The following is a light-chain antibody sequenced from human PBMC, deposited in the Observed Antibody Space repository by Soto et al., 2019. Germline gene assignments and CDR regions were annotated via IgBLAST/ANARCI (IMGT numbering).Light chain of an antibody. V-gene: IGKV1-9*01. CDR2: SAS. CDR3: QQYNNWPPIT. J-gene: IGKJ5*01. CDR1: QALSNY. Sequence: DIQLTQSPSVLSASDGDTVTITCRASQALSNYLAWYQQKPGKAPDLLIYSASTLQSGVPSRFSGSGSETEFSLTIRALQPEDFATYYCQQYNNWPPITFGQGTRLEIK.